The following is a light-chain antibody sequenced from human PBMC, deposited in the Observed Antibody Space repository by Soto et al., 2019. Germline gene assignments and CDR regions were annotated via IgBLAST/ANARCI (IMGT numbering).Light chain of an antibody. J-gene: IGKJ4*01. V-gene: IGKV2-40*01. CDR3: MQRIEFPLT. CDR1: PSLLDSDDGNTY. CDR2: MIS. Sequence: DIVMTQTPLTLPVTPGEPASISCRSSPSLLDSDDGNTYLDWYLQKPGQSPQLLIYMISYRASGVPDRFSGSGSGTDFTLKISRVESEDVGVYYCMQRIEFPLTFGGGTKVDIK.